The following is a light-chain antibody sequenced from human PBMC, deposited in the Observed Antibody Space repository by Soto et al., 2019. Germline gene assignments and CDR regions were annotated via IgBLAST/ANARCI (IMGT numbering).Light chain of an antibody. CDR2: DTS. CDR1: QSVSSN. V-gene: IGKV3-15*01. Sequence: EIVMTQSPATLSVSPGERATLSCRASQSVSSNLAWYQQKPGQAPRLLIYDTSTRATGIPARFSGSGSGTDFTLTISSLQPEDFAVYYCQQYNNWPTLTFGGGTKVDIX. J-gene: IGKJ4*01. CDR3: QQYNNWPTLT.